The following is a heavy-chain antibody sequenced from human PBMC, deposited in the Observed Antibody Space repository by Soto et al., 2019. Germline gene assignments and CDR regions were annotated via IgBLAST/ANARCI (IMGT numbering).Heavy chain of an antibody. CDR3: ARVPGA. V-gene: IGHV4-30-2*01. CDR1: HGSISSGGYS. Sequence: SSTLSLTCSISHGSISSGGYSWRWFGRLVGKELEWVGYIYHSGSTYYNPSLKSRVTISVDRSKNQFSLKLSSVTAADTAVYYCARVPGAWGQGTLVTVS. J-gene: IGHJ5*02. CDR2: IYHSGST.